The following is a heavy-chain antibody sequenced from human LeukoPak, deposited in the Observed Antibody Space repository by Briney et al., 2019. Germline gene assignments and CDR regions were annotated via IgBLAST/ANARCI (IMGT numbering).Heavy chain of an antibody. CDR3: ARLREDSYDYYGMDV. V-gene: IGHV4-59*08. Sequence: PSETLSLTCTVSGGPISNYYWSWIRQPPGKGLEWIGYIYYSGSTNYNPSLKSRVTISVDTSQRQSSLKLSSVTAADTAVYYCARLREDSYDYYGMDVWGQGTTVTVS. D-gene: IGHD2-15*01. J-gene: IGHJ6*02. CDR2: IYYSGST. CDR1: GGPISNYY.